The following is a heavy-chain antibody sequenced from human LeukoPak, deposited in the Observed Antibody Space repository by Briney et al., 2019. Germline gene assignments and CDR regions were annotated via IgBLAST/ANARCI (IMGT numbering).Heavy chain of an antibody. J-gene: IGHJ4*02. CDR1: GFTFDDYG. V-gene: IGHV3-20*04. CDR2: INWNGDST. CDR3: AKDRSMVRGAFDY. D-gene: IGHD3-10*01. Sequence: GGSLRLSCAASGFTFDDYGMSWVRQAPGKGLEWVSGINWNGDSTGYADSVKGRFTISRDNAKNSLYLQMNSLRAEDTALYYCAKDRSMVRGAFDYWGQGTLVTVSS.